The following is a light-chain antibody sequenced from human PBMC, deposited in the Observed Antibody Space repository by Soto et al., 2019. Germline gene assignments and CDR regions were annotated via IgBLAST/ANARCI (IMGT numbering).Light chain of an antibody. CDR2: TAG. Sequence: QSVLTQPLSASASPGQRVTISCSGGSSNIGSNTVAWYQHLPGTAPPRLIFTAGQRPSGVAGRFAGSKSGTSASLAISGLQSEDGADYYCSAWDNSLNGYVFGPGTKLAVL. CDR3: SAWDNSLNGYV. J-gene: IGLJ1*01. V-gene: IGLV1-44*01. CDR1: SSNIGSNT.